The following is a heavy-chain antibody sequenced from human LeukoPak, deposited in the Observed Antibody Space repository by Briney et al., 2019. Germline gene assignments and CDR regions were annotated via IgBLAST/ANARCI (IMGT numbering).Heavy chain of an antibody. D-gene: IGHD3-22*01. Sequence: ASVKASCKASGYTFTSYYMHWVRQAPGQRLEWMGWSNTNTGNPTYAQGFTGRFVFSLDTSVSTAYLQITSLEAEDTAVYYCARGGHERGGYLLYYFDYWGPGSLVTVSS. CDR2: SNTNTGNP. CDR3: ARGGHERGGYLLYYFDY. V-gene: IGHV7-4-1*02. CDR1: GYTFTSYY. J-gene: IGHJ4*02.